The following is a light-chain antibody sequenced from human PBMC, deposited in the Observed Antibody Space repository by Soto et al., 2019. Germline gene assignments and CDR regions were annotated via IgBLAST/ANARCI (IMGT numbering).Light chain of an antibody. CDR3: QVWDISSDHVV. J-gene: IGLJ2*01. CDR2: DDS. CDR1: DIGSKS. Sequence: SYELTQPPSVSVAPGQTARMTCAGNDIGSKSVHWYQKRPGQAPVLVVYDDSDRPSGIPERFSGSNSGTTATLIISRVEAGDEADYFCQVWDISSDHVVFGGGTKVTV. V-gene: IGLV3-21*02.